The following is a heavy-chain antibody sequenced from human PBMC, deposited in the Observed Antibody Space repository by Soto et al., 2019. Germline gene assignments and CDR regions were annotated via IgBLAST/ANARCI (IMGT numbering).Heavy chain of an antibody. CDR1: GGSISSYY. D-gene: IGHD3-10*01. CDR2: IYYSGST. Sequence: SETLSLTCTVSGGSISSYYWSWIRQPPGKGLEWIGYIYYSGSTNYNPSLKSRVTISVDTSKNQFSLKLSSVTAADTAAYYCARGLSDYGSGSYYSWFDPWGQGTLVTVSS. CDR3: ARGLSDYGSGSYYSWFDP. V-gene: IGHV4-59*01. J-gene: IGHJ5*02.